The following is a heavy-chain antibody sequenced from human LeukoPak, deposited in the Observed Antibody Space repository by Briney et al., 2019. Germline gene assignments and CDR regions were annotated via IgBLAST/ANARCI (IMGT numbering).Heavy chain of an antibody. D-gene: IGHD3-22*01. Sequence: PGGSLRLSCAASGFTFSSHAITWVRQAPGKGLEWVSAISDSGAYTHYADSVKGRFIISRDNSKNTLYLQMNSLRAEDTAVYYCAKEFYYDSSGFPSLYFDFWGQGTLVTVFS. CDR2: ISDSGAYT. V-gene: IGHV3-23*01. J-gene: IGHJ4*02. CDR3: AKEFYYDSSGFPSLYFDF. CDR1: GFTFSSHA.